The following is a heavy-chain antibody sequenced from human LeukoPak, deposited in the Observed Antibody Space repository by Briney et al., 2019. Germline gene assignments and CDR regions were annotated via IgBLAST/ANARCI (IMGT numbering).Heavy chain of an antibody. CDR2: IYPGDSDT. CDR1: GYSFTSYW. Sequence: GESLKISCKGSGYSFTSYWIGWVRQLPGKGLEWMGIIYPGDSDTRYSPSFQGRVTISADKSISTAYLQWSSLKASDTAMYYCARHVRDYYDSSGYSDYWGQGTLVTVSS. V-gene: IGHV5-51*01. D-gene: IGHD3-22*01. CDR3: ARHVRDYYDSSGYSDY. J-gene: IGHJ4*02.